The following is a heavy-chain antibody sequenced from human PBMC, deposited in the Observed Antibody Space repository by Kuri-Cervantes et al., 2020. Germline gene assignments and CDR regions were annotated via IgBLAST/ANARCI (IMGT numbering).Heavy chain of an antibody. D-gene: IGHD3-16*01. Sequence: GESLKISCAASGFTFSNYDMHWVRQAPDKGLEWVAVIWYDGSNKYYADSVKGRFTISRDNSKNTLYLQMNSLRAEDTAVYYCAKEDYAMNYWGQGTLVTVSS. CDR1: GFTFSNYD. J-gene: IGHJ4*02. CDR2: IWYDGSNK. CDR3: AKEDYAMNY. V-gene: IGHV3-33*06.